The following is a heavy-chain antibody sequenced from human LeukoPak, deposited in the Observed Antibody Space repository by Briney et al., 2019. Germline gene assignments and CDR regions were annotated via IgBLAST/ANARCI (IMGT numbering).Heavy chain of an antibody. J-gene: IGHJ4*02. CDR2: ISAYNGNT. Sequence: ASVKVSCKASGYTFTSYGISWVRQAPGQGPEWMGWISAYNGNTNYAQKLQGRVTMTTDTSTSTAYMELRSLRSDDTAVYYCARAHPIAVAGQSEFDYWGQGTLVTVSS. D-gene: IGHD6-19*01. V-gene: IGHV1-18*01. CDR3: ARAHPIAVAGQSEFDY. CDR1: GYTFTSYG.